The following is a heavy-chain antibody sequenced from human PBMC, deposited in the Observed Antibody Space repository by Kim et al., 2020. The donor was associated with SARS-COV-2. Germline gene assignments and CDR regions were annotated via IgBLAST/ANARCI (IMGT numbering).Heavy chain of an antibody. Sequence: GESLKISCKGSGYSFTSYWIGWVRQMPGKGLEWMGIIYPGDSDTRYSPSFQGQVTISADKSISTAYLQWSSLKASDTAMYYCARHVSYYYYDSSGYYYPGYFDYWGQGTLVTVSS. CDR1: GYSFTSYW. V-gene: IGHV5-51*01. D-gene: IGHD3-22*01. CDR2: IYPGDSDT. CDR3: ARHVSYYYYDSSGYYYPGYFDY. J-gene: IGHJ4*02.